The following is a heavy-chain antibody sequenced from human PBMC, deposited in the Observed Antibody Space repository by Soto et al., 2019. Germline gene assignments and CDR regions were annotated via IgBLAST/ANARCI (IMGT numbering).Heavy chain of an antibody. Sequence: PSETLSLTCTVSGASITSSYWTWIRQPPGKGLEWIGYMYYSGNVNYNPSLKGRVTTSLDTSKNQFSLNLRSVTAADTAVYYCARGGPTNWFDPWGQGTLVTVSS. V-gene: IGHV4-59*01. CDR2: MYYSGNV. CDR3: ARGGPTNWFDP. D-gene: IGHD3-16*01. J-gene: IGHJ5*02. CDR1: GASITSSY.